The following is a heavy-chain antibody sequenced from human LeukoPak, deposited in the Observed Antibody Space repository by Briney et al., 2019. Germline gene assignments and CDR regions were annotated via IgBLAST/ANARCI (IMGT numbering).Heavy chain of an antibody. CDR2: IRYDGSNK. CDR1: GFTFSSFG. J-gene: IGHJ6*03. D-gene: IGHD5-12*01. V-gene: IGHV3-30*02. CDR3: AKGGYSGYDSGNYYYYMDV. Sequence: PGGSLRLSCGASGFTFSSFGMHWVRQAPGKGLEWVAFIRYDGSNKYYADSVKGRFTISRDNSKNTLYLQMNSLRAEDTAVYYCAKGGYSGYDSGNYYYYMDVWGKGTTVTISS.